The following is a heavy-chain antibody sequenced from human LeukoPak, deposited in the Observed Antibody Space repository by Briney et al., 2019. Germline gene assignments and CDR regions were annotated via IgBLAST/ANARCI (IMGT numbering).Heavy chain of an antibody. D-gene: IGHD6-19*01. CDR1: GFTVSSNF. CDR3: ATWPGGWYGEDS. Sequence: GGSLRLSCAASGFTVSSNFMSWVRQAPGKGLEWVSVIYGGGNTYYADSVKGRFTISRDTSKNTLYLQMNSLRAEDTAVYYCATWPGGWYGEDSWGQGTLVTVSS. CDR2: IYGGGNT. J-gene: IGHJ4*02. V-gene: IGHV3-53*01.